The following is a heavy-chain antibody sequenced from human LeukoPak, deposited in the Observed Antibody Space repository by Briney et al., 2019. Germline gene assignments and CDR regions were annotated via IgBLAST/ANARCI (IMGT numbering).Heavy chain of an antibody. J-gene: IGHJ3*02. CDR3: ARDNYSSGWSGAFDI. CDR2: IIPVFGTT. D-gene: IGHD6-19*01. Sequence: SVKVSCKASGGTFSSYAVSWVRQTPGQGLEWLGGIIPVFGTTTYAQKFQDKVTMTADKSTNTAYLQISSLTSDDTAVYYCARDNYSSGWSGAFDIWGQGTMVTVSS. CDR1: GGTFSSYA. V-gene: IGHV1-69*06.